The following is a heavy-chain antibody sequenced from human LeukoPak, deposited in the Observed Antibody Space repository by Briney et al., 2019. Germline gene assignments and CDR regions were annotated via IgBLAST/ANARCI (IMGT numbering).Heavy chain of an antibody. CDR2: INHTGST. V-gene: IGHV4-34*01. D-gene: IGHD2-21*01. CDR1: GGSFSGYY. J-gene: IGHJ5*02. CDR3: ARAILRRIVGWAPFELSNWFDP. Sequence: SETLSLTCAMSGGSFSGYYWTWIRQPPGKGLEWIGEINHTGSTKYNPSLKSRVTISVDTSKNQFSLKLSSVTAADTAVYYCARAILRRIVGWAPFELSNWFDPWGQGTLVTVSS.